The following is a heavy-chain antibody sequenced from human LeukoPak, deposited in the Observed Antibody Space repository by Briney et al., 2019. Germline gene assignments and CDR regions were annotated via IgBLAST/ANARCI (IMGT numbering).Heavy chain of an antibody. D-gene: IGHD7-27*01. CDR1: GFTFTSSA. CDR2: IVVGSGNT. CDR3: AAGVLTGVGGDDY. V-gene: IGHV1-58*02. Sequence: SVKVSCRASGFTFTSSAMQWVRQARGRRLEWIGWIVVGSGNTNYAQKFQERVTITRDMSTSTAYMELSSLRSEDTAVYYCAAGVLTGVGGDDYWGQGTLVTVSS. J-gene: IGHJ4*02.